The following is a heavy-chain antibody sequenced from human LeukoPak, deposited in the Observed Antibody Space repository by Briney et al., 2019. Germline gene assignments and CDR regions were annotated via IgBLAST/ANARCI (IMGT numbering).Heavy chain of an antibody. D-gene: IGHD3-10*01. CDR1: VGHISNGSYS. J-gene: IGHJ4*02. CDR2: IYHSGST. Sequence: PSETLSLTCAFSVGHISNGSYSGSWIRQPPGKGLEWIGYIYHSGSTYYNPSLKSRVTISLDRSKNQFSLKVTSVTAADTAVYYCARGLRYYGSGSDTHFDYWGQGSLVTVSS. V-gene: IGHV4-30-2*01. CDR3: ARGLRYYGSGSDTHFDY.